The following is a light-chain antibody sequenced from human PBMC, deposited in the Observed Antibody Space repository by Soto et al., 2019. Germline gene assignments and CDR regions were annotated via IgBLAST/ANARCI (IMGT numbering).Light chain of an antibody. CDR1: QSVSSSY. CDR2: GAS. J-gene: IGKJ5*01. Sequence: EIVWTQAPGTLSLSPVAIATLSGRSSQSVSSSYLAWYQQRPGQAPRLLIYGASSRATGIPDRFSGSGSGTDLNCTISRLEPEDFAVYYCQQDGSSPITFGQGTRRE. CDR3: QQDGSSPIT. V-gene: IGKV3-20*01.